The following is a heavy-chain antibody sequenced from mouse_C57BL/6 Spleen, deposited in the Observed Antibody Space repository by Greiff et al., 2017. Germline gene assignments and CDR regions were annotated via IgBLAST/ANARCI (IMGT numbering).Heavy chain of an antibody. D-gene: IGHD2-4*01. CDR3: ARNDYDREGGDY. Sequence: QVQLQQSGAELMKPGASVKLSCKATGYTFTGYWIEWVKQRPGHGLEWIGEILPGRGSTNYNEKFKGKATFTADTSSNTAYMQLSSLTTEDSAIYYCARNDYDREGGDYWGQGTTLTVSS. J-gene: IGHJ2*01. V-gene: IGHV1-9*01. CDR1: GYTFTGYW. CDR2: ILPGRGST.